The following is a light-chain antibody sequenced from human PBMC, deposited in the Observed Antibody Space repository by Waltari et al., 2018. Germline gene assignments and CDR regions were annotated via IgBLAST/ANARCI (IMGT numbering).Light chain of an antibody. CDR3: CTYVGRTTFHVT. J-gene: IGLJ2*01. Sequence: QSALTQPASVSGSPRQSITISCTGTISDVGTYNLVSWYQQHPGKAPKLIIYEDNKRPSGVSDRLSGSKSGNTAALTSSGLQAEDEADYYCCTYVGRTTFHVTFGGGTKLTVL. V-gene: IGLV2-23*02. CDR2: EDN. CDR1: ISDVGTYNL.